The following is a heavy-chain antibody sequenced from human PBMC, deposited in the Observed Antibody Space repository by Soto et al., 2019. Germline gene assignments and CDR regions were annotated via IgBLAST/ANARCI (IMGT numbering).Heavy chain of an antibody. CDR3: AHGSGWLSDY. Sequence: QITLKESGPTLVKPTQTLTLTCSFSGFSLTSTAVGVNWIRQPPGKALEWLALIYWDDDNHFSPSLKSRLSVTKDPPKTQVVLTMTNMAPVDTATYYCAHGSGWLSDYWGQGILVTVSS. V-gene: IGHV2-5*02. CDR2: IYWDDDN. D-gene: IGHD6-19*01. CDR1: GFSLTSTAVG. J-gene: IGHJ4*02.